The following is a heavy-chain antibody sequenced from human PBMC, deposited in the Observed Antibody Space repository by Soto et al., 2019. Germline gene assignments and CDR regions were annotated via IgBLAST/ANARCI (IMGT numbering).Heavy chain of an antibody. D-gene: IGHD1-1*01. CDR2: IYYSGGT. CDR1: GGSVSSGSYY. V-gene: IGHV4-61*01. J-gene: IGHJ4*02. Sequence: PSETLSLTCTVSGGSVSSGSYYWSWIRQPPGKGLEWIGYIYYSGGTNYNPSLKSRVTISVDTSKNQFSLKLSSVTAADTAVYYCARDSGLEKNWGQGTLVTVS. CDR3: ARDSGLEKN.